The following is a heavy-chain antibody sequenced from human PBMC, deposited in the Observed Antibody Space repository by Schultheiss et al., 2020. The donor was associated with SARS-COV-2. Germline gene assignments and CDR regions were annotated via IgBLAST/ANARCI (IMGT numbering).Heavy chain of an antibody. V-gene: IGHV3-48*01. D-gene: IGHD2-2*01. CDR2: ISSSSSTI. J-gene: IGHJ6*03. CDR3: AKASHPLVVVPDYYYMDV. Sequence: GGSLRLSCAASGFTFSSYSMNWVRQAPGKGLEWVSYISSSSSTIYYADSVKGRFTISRDNAKNSLYLQMNSLRAEDTAVYYCAKASHPLVVVPDYYYMDVWGKGTTVTVSS. CDR1: GFTFSSYS.